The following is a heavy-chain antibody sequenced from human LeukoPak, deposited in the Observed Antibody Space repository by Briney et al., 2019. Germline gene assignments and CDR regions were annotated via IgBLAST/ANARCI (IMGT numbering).Heavy chain of an antibody. V-gene: IGHV4-38-2*01. CDR2: IYHDETT. CDR1: GYSISSDFY. D-gene: IGHD3-16*01. Sequence: SETLSVTCAVSGYSISSDFYWGWVRQPPGKGLEWVGSIYHDETTYYNPSLKSRVTISLDTSRKQFSLNLASVTAADTAIYYCANADTEDYFDSWGQGTLVTVSS. CDR3: ANADTEDYFDS. J-gene: IGHJ4*02.